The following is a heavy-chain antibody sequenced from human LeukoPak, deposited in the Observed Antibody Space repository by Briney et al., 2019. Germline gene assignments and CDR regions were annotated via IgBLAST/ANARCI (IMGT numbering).Heavy chain of an antibody. Sequence: GGSLRLSCAASGFTFSNFWMSWVRQAPGKGLELVANIKLDGSEKYYMDSVKGRFTISRDNAKNSLYLQMNSLRAEDTAVYYCVRDTTMRYFDYWGQGTLVTVSS. CDR3: VRDTTMRYFDY. V-gene: IGHV3-7*01. CDR1: GFTFSNFW. D-gene: IGHD5-18*01. J-gene: IGHJ4*02. CDR2: IKLDGSEK.